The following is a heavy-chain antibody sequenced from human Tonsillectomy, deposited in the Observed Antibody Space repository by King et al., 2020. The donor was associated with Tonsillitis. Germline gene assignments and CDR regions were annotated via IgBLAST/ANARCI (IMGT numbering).Heavy chain of an antibody. V-gene: IGHV3-30*18. CDR2: ISYDGSNK. D-gene: IGHD2-15*01. Sequence: VQLVESGGGVVQPGRSLRLSCAASGFTFSSSGMHWVRQAPGKGLEWVAIISYDGSNKYYSDSVKGRFTISRDNSKNTLYLQVNSLRVEDTAVYYCAKGGGGSGNCFYIDYWGQGTLVTVSS. J-gene: IGHJ4*02. CDR1: GFTFSSSG. CDR3: AKGGGGSGNCFYIDY.